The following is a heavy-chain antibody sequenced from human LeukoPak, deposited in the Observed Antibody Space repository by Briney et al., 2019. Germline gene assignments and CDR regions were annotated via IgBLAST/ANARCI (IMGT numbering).Heavy chain of an antibody. D-gene: IGHD1-26*01. Sequence: GGSLRLSCAASGFTFSNCAMSWVRQAPGKGLEWVSVIYSGGNTYYADSVKGRFTISRDNSKNTVSLQMNSLRDEDTAVYFCAVSRIVGAVDVFDMWGQGTMVTVSS. CDR1: GFTFSNCA. CDR2: IYSGGNT. J-gene: IGHJ3*02. CDR3: AVSRIVGAVDVFDM. V-gene: IGHV3-66*01.